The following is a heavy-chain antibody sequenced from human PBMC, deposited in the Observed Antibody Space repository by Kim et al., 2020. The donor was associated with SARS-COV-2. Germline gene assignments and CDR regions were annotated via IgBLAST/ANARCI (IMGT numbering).Heavy chain of an antibody. CDR2: ISYDGSNK. CDR1: GFTFSSYA. CDR3: ARDAPPDRVRNTRGAFDI. D-gene: IGHD3-10*01. Sequence: GGSLRLSCAASGFTFSSYAMHWVRQAPGKGLEWVAVISYDGSNKYYADSVKGRFTISRDNSKNTLYLQMNSLRAEDTAVYYCARDAPPDRVRNTRGAFDIWGQGTTVTVSS. J-gene: IGHJ3*02. V-gene: IGHV3-30*04.